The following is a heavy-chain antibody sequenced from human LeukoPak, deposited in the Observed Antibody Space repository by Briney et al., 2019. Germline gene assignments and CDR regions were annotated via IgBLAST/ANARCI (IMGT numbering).Heavy chain of an antibody. CDR1: GFTFSSYG. V-gene: IGHV3-33*01. Sequence: GGSLRLSCTASGFTFSSYGMHWVRQAPGKGLEWVAVIWYDGSNKYYADSVKGRFTISRDNSKNTLYLQMNSLRAEDTAVYYCAREDCGGDCYPYYFDYWGQGTLVTVSS. CDR3: AREDCGGDCYPYYFDY. CDR2: IWYDGSNK. J-gene: IGHJ4*02. D-gene: IGHD2-21*02.